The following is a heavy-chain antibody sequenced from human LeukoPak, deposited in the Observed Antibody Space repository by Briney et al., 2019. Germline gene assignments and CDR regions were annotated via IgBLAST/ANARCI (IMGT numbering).Heavy chain of an antibody. CDR1: GFTFSDYY. D-gene: IGHD2-2*01. CDR3: AREGHCSSTRCYADFDY. Sequence: GGSPRLSCAASGFTFSDYYMSWIRQAPGKGLEWVSYISSSRSYTNYADSVKGRFTISRDNAKNSLYLQMNSLRAEDTAVYYCAREGHCSSTRCYADFDYWGQGTLVTVSS. J-gene: IGHJ4*02. CDR2: ISSSRSYT. V-gene: IGHV3-11*05.